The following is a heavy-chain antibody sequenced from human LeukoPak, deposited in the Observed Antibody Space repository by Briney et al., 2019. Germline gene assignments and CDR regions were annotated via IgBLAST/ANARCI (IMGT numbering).Heavy chain of an antibody. CDR3: ARADIVVVVAATEFGFDP. CDR2: IGASGGST. D-gene: IGHD2-15*01. CDR1: GFTFSSYA. V-gene: IGHV3-23*01. Sequence: GGSLRLSCAASGFTFSSYAMNWVRQAPGKGLEWVSGIGASGGSTYYADSVKGRFTISRDNSKNTLYLQMNSLSAEDTAVYYCARADIVVVVAATEFGFDPWGQGTLVTVSS. J-gene: IGHJ5*02.